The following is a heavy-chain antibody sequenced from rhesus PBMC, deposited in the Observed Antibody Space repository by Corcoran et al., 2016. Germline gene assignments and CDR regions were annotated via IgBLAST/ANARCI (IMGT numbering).Heavy chain of an antibody. CDR2: ISSGGSN. J-gene: IGHJ4*01. CDR1: GYSISSGYY. Sequence: QVQLQESGPGLVKPSETLSLTCAVSGYSISSGYYWGWIRQPPGKGLEWIGHISSGGSNYLNPSLKSRVTLSVDTSKNQFSLKLSSVTAADTAVYYCARRRYNWNYDFYFDYWGQGVLVTVSS. CDR3: ARRRYNWNYDFYFDY. D-gene: IGHD1-26*01. V-gene: IGHV4S14*01.